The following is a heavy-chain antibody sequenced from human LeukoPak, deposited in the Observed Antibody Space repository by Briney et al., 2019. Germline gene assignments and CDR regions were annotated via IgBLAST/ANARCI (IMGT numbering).Heavy chain of an antibody. Sequence: SETLSLTCTVSGGSISSSSYYWDWIRQPPGKGLEWIGNIYYSGSTYYNPSLKSRVTISVDTSKNQFPLKLSSVTAADTAVYYCARKYYDFWSGFHETAFDIWGQGTMVTVSS. V-gene: IGHV4-39*01. CDR3: ARKYYDFWSGFHETAFDI. J-gene: IGHJ3*02. CDR2: IYYSGST. D-gene: IGHD3-3*01. CDR1: GGSISSSSYY.